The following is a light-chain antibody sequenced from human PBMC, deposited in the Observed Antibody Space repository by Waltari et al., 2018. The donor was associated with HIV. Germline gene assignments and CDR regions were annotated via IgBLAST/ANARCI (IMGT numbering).Light chain of an antibody. CDR2: EDD. Sequence: NFMLTQPHSVSGSPGKTIRISCTRNSGCIASNSVQWYRQRPGSSPVTLIYEDDQRPPGVPVRFSGAIDGSSNSSSLTISGLRVEDEANYYCQSYDTSHHVEVFGAGTKVTVV. CDR1: SGCIASNS. V-gene: IGLV6-57*01. J-gene: IGLJ3*02. CDR3: QSYDTSHHVEV.